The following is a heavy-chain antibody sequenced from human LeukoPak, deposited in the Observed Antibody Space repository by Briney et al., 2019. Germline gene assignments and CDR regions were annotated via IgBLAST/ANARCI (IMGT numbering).Heavy chain of an antibody. CDR3: VRDNSRGQSLGVIY. Sequence: GESLRLSCAASGFTFSDLGMHWVRQAPGKGLEWVAFIRYDGSTRSYADSVKGRFTISRDNAKNSLYLQMNSLRAEDTAVYYCVRDNSRGQSLGVIYWGQGSLVTVSS. V-gene: IGHV3-30*02. J-gene: IGHJ4*02. CDR1: GFTFSDLG. CDR2: IRYDGSTR. D-gene: IGHD3-22*01.